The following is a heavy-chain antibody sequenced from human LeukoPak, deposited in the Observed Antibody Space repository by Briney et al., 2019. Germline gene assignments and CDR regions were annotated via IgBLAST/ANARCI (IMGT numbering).Heavy chain of an antibody. D-gene: IGHD3-10*01. V-gene: IGHV3-49*04. CDR2: IRRKASGGTT. CDR3: TRPIYGSGSYYFDY. J-gene: IGHJ4*02. CDR1: GFSFGDYT. Sequence: PGGSLRLSCTASGFSFGDYTMSWVRQAPGKGLEWVGFIRRKASGGTTGYAASVKGRFTISRDDSKSIAYLQMDSLKTEDTAVYYCTRPIYGSGSYYFDYWGQGTLVTVSS.